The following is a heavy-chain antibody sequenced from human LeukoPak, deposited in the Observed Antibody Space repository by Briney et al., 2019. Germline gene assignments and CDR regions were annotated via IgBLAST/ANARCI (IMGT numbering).Heavy chain of an antibody. J-gene: IGHJ4*02. CDR2: INHSGST. Sequence: PSETLSLTCAVYGGSFSGYYWSWIRQPPGKGLEWIGEINHSGSTNYNPSLKSRVTISEDTSKNQFSLKLSSVTAADTAVYYCARASGYCSGGSCYDFDYWGQGTLVTVSS. D-gene: IGHD2-15*01. CDR3: ARASGYCSGGSCYDFDY. CDR1: GGSFSGYY. V-gene: IGHV4-34*01.